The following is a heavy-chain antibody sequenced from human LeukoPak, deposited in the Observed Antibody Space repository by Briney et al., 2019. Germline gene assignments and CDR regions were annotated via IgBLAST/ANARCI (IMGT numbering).Heavy chain of an antibody. CDR1: GFTFSSYA. CDR2: ISSNGGST. V-gene: IGHV3-64*01. CDR3: ARGGITRVRGVILSY. J-gene: IGHJ4*02. Sequence: GGSLRLSCAASGFTFSSYAMHWVRQAPGKGLEYVSAISSNGGSTYYANSVKGRFTISRDNSKNTLYLQMGSLRAEDMAVYYCARGGITRVRGVILSYWGQGTLVTVS. D-gene: IGHD3-10*01.